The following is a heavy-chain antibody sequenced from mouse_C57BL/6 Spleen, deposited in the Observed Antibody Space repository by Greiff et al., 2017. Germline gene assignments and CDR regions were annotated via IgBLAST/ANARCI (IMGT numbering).Heavy chain of an antibody. J-gene: IGHJ1*03. CDR1: GYTFTDYN. D-gene: IGHD1-1*01. Sequence: EVQRVESGPELVKPGASVKIPCKASGYTFTDYNMDWVKQSHGKSLEWIGDINPNNGGTIYNQKFKGKATLTVDKSSSTAYMELRSLTSEDTAVYYCARIDYYGSSYRYFDVWGTGTTVTVSS. CDR3: ARIDYYGSSYRYFDV. CDR2: INPNNGGT. V-gene: IGHV1-18*01.